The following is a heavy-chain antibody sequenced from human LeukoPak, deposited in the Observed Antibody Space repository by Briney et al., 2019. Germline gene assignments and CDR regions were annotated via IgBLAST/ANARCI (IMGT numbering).Heavy chain of an antibody. CDR1: GFTFSNAW. V-gene: IGHV3-15*01. Sequence: GGSLRLSCAASGFTFSNAWMSWIRQAPGKGLEWIGRIKSKTDGGTADYAAPVKGRFSISRDDSKNTLHLQMNSLKTEDTAVYYCTTGMYSSGWLWGQGTLVTVSS. D-gene: IGHD6-19*01. CDR3: TTGMYSSGWL. CDR2: IKSKTDGGTA. J-gene: IGHJ4*02.